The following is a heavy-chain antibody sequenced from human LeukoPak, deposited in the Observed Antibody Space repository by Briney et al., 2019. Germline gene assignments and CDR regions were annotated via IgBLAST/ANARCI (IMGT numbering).Heavy chain of an antibody. Sequence: SETLSLTCTVSGGSISSYYWSWIRQPPGKGLEWIGYIYYSGSTNYNPSPKSRVTISVDTSKNQFSLKLSSVTAADTAVYYCARYEQLAYFDYWGQGTLVTVSS. CDR1: GGSISSYY. J-gene: IGHJ4*02. CDR2: IYYSGST. V-gene: IGHV4-59*01. CDR3: ARYEQLAYFDY. D-gene: IGHD6-6*01.